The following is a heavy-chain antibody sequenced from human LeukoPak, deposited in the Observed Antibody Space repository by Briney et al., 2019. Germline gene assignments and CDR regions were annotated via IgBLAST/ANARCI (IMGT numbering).Heavy chain of an antibody. CDR3: ARRYSSGWKHDY. V-gene: IGHV3-20*04. D-gene: IGHD6-19*01. Sequence: GGSLRLSCAASGFNFDDYDMSWVRHAPGKGLEWVSGINWNGGSTGYADSVKGRFTISRDNAKNSLYLQMNSLRAEDTALYYCARRYSSGWKHDYWGQGTLVTVSS. CDR1: GFNFDDYD. J-gene: IGHJ4*02. CDR2: INWNGGST.